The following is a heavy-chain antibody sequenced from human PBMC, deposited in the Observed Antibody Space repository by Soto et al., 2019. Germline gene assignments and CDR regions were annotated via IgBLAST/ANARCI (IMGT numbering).Heavy chain of an antibody. CDR2: IYPGDSDT. CDR3: ARHSSSSLSAFDI. Sequence: RGESLKISCKGSGYSFTSYWIGWVRQMPGKGLEWMGIIYPGDSDTRYSPSFQGQVTFSADKSISIAYLQWSSLKASDTAMYFCARHSSSSLSAFDIWGQGTMVTVSS. J-gene: IGHJ3*02. CDR1: GYSFTSYW. V-gene: IGHV5-51*01. D-gene: IGHD6-13*01.